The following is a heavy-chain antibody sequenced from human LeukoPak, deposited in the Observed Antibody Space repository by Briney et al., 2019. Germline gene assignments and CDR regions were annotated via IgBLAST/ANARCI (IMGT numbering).Heavy chain of an antibody. V-gene: IGHV3-23*01. CDR3: AKASGSYYFDY. CDR2: ISGSGGST. D-gene: IGHD1-26*01. Sequence: ASVKVSCKASGYTFTSYAMSWVRQAPGKGLEWVSAISGSGGSTYYADSVKGRFTISRDNSKNTLYLQMNSLRAEDTAVYYCAKASGSYYFDYWGQGTLVTVSS. CDR1: GYTFTSYA. J-gene: IGHJ4*02.